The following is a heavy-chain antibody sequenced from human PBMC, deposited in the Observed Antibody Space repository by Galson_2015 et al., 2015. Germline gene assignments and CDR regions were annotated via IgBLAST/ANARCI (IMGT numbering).Heavy chain of an antibody. Sequence: SLRLSCAASGFTFSSYAMHWVRQAPGKGLEWVAVISYDGSNKYYADSVKGRFTISRDNSKNTLYLQMNSLRAEDTAVYYCARDGPTYGDYGNCAYYWGQGTLVTVSS. V-gene: IGHV3-30-3*01. CDR2: ISYDGSNK. CDR3: ARDGPTYGDYGNCAYY. D-gene: IGHD4-17*01. J-gene: IGHJ4*02. CDR1: GFTFSSYA.